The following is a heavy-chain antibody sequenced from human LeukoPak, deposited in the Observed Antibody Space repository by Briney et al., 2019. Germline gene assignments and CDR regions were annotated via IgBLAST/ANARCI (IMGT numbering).Heavy chain of an antibody. J-gene: IGHJ4*02. D-gene: IGHD6-19*01. Sequence: GGSLRLSCAASGFTLSSYSMNWVRQAPGKGLEWVSSISSSSSYIYYADSVKGRFTISRDNAKNSLYLQMNSLRAEDTAVYYCARAVSGWWGVDYFDYWGQGTLVTVSS. CDR1: GFTLSSYS. CDR3: ARAVSGWWGVDYFDY. CDR2: ISSSSSYI. V-gene: IGHV3-21*01.